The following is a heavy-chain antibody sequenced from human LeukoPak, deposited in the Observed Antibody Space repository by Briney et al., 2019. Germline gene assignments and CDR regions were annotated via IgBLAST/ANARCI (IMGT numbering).Heavy chain of an antibody. D-gene: IGHD6-6*01. CDR3: AKDMKPNLISAYSSSPGYFDY. J-gene: IGHJ4*02. CDR1: GFTFDDYA. CDR2: ISWNSGSI. Sequence: GGSLRLSCAASGFTFDDYAMHWVRQAPGKGLEWVSGISWNSGSIGYADSVKGRFTISRDNAKNSLYLQMNSLRAEATALYYCAKDMKPNLISAYSSSPGYFDYWGQGTLVTVSS. V-gene: IGHV3-9*01.